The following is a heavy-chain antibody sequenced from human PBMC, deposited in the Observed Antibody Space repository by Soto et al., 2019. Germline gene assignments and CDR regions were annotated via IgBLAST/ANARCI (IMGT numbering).Heavy chain of an antibody. Sequence: GGSLRLSCAASGFTFSSYAMSWVRQAPGKGLEWVSAISGSGGSTYYADSVKGRFTISRDNSKNTLYLQMNSLRAEDTAVYYCAKDRFTMLVVVSDLFDYWGQGTLVTVSS. D-gene: IGHD3-22*01. V-gene: IGHV3-23*01. CDR2: ISGSGGST. J-gene: IGHJ4*02. CDR3: AKDRFTMLVVVSDLFDY. CDR1: GFTFSSYA.